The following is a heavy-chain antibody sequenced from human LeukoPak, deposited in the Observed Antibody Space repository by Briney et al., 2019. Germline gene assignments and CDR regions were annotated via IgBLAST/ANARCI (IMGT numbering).Heavy chain of an antibody. CDR3: ARDQISYSGSSHFDY. CDR2: ISSSSSYI. D-gene: IGHD1-26*01. CDR1: GFTFSSYS. J-gene: IGHJ4*02. Sequence: GGSLRLSCAASGFTFSSYSMNWVRQAPGKGLEWVSSISSSSSYIYYADSVKGRFTISRDNAKNSLYLQMNSLRVEDTAVYYCARDQISYSGSSHFDYWGQGTLVTVYS. V-gene: IGHV3-21*01.